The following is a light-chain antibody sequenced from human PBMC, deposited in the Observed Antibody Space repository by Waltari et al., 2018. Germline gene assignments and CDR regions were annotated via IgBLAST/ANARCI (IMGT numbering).Light chain of an antibody. CDR3: QQLNSYPIT. CDR1: QGISSN. J-gene: IGKJ5*01. CDR2: AAS. V-gene: IGKV1-9*01. Sequence: SVGDRVTITCRARQGISSNLAWYQQKPGKAPKLLISAASTLQSGVPLRFSGSGSGTDFTLTISSLQPEDFATYYCQQLNSYPITFGQGTRLEIK.